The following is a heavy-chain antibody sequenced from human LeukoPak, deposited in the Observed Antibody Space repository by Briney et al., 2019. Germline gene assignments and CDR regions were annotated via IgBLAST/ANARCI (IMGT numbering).Heavy chain of an antibody. CDR3: ARSDGYNYRGDY. CDR2: IIPILGIA. D-gene: IGHD5-24*01. V-gene: IGHV1-69*04. J-gene: IGHJ4*02. CDR1: GGTFSSYA. Sequence: SVKVSCKASGGTFSSYAISWVRQAPGQGLEWMGRIIPILGIANYAQKFQGRVTITADKSTSTAYMELSSLRSEDTAVYYCARSDGYNYRGDYWGQGTLVTVSS.